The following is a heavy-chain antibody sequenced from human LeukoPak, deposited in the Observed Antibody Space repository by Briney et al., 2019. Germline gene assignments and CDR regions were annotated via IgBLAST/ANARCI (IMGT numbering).Heavy chain of an antibody. CDR3: ARDLGVKRAFTP. Sequence: PSETLSLTCSVSGGSMTDYFWTCIRQPPGKGLEYIGCIHNSGGTSYNPSLKNRVSMSLDTSKNRFSLTLNSVTAADTAIYYCARDLGVKRAFTPWGQGTLVTVSS. D-gene: IGHD3-3*01. CDR1: GGSMTDYF. CDR2: IHNSGGT. V-gene: IGHV4-59*01. J-gene: IGHJ5*02.